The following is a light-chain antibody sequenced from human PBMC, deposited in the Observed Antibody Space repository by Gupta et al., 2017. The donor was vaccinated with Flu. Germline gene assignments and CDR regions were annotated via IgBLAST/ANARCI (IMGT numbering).Light chain of an antibody. CDR1: QSVSNF. CDR3: QQGYSTPQT. J-gene: IGKJ4*02. V-gene: IGKV1-39*01. CDR2: AAS. Sequence: PSSLSASVGDRVTITCRASQSVSNFFTWYQQKPGKAPKLLIYAASTLQGGVPSRFSGSGSGTDFPLTIYSLPPEDFATYYCQQGYSTPQTFGRGTTVEIK.